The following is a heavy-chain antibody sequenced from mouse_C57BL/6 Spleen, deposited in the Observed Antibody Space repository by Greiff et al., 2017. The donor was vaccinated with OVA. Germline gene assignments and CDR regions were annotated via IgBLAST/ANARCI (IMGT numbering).Heavy chain of an antibody. V-gene: IGHV1-64*01. D-gene: IGHD1-1*01. CDR3: ASPPLMTTVVASYWYFDV. Sequence: QVQLQQPGAELVKPGASVKLSCKASGYTFTSYWMHWVKQRPGQGLEWIGMIHPNSGSTNYNEKFKSKATLTVDKSSSTAYMQLSSLTSEDSAVYYCASPPLMTTVVASYWYFDVWGTGTTVTVSS. CDR2: IHPNSGST. CDR1: GYTFTSYW. J-gene: IGHJ1*03.